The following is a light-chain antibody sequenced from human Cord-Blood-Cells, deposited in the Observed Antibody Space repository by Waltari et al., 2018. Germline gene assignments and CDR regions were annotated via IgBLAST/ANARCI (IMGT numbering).Light chain of an antibody. Sequence: EIVMTQSPATLSVSPGERATFPCRASQSVSSNLAWYQQKPGQAPRLLIYGASTRATGIPARFSGSGSGTEFTLTISSLQSEDFAVYYCQQYNNWPPFTFGPGTKVDIK. CDR3: QQYNNWPPFT. CDR1: QSVSSN. V-gene: IGKV3-15*01. CDR2: GAS. J-gene: IGKJ3*01.